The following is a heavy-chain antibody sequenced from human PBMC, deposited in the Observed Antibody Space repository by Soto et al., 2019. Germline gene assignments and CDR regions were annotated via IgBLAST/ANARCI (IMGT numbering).Heavy chain of an antibody. D-gene: IGHD1-20*01. J-gene: IGHJ6*02. CDR1: GYTLTELS. CDR2: FDPEDGET. V-gene: IGHV1-24*01. CDR3: ATGRRVITGPRLGMDV. Sequence: GASVKVSCKVSGYTLTELSMHCVRQAPGKGLEWMGGFDPEDGETIYAQKFQGRVTMTEDTSTDTAYMELSSLRSEDTAVYYCATGRRVITGPRLGMDVWGQGTTVTVSS.